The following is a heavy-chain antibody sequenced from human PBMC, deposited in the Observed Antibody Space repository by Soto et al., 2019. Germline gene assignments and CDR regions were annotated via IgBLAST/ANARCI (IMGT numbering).Heavy chain of an antibody. CDR1: GFSLSTSGVG. J-gene: IGHJ5*02. CDR2: IYWDDDK. CDR3: AHRQEYSSSWNSGWFDP. V-gene: IGHV2-5*02. Sequence: QITLKESGPPLVKPTQTLTLTCTFSGFSLSTSGVGVGWIRQPPGKALEWLALIYWDDDKRYSPSLKSRLTITKDTSKNQVVLTMTNMDPVDTATYYCAHRQEYSSSWNSGWFDPWGQGILVTVSS. D-gene: IGHD6-13*01.